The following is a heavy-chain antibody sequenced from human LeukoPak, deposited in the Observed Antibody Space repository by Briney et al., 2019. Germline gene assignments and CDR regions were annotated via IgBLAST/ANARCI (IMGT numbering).Heavy chain of an antibody. CDR1: GFTFSDYY. J-gene: IGHJ4*02. D-gene: IGHD3-3*01. Sequence: GGSLRLPCAASGFTFSDYYMSWIRQAPGKGLEWISYSSSSGSTIYYADSVKGRFTISRDNAKNSLYLQMNSLRAEDTAVYYCAREVAGSDDYDFWSGYYGWGQGTLVTVSS. CDR3: AREVAGSDDYDFWSGYYG. CDR2: SSSSGSTI. V-gene: IGHV3-11*04.